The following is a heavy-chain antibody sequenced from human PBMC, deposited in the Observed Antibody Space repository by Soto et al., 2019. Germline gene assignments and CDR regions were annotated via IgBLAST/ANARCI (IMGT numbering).Heavy chain of an antibody. CDR3: ARGTCAGFGEYYYYFYGMDV. CDR2: INHSGSS. Sequence: PSENLSLSCAVYGGSFSGYYWSWIRQAPGKGLEWSGEINHSGSSNYKPSLKSRVTISVDTYKNQLSLKLRSVAAADTAVYYCARGTCAGFGEYYYYFYGMDVWGQGTTVTVSS. CDR1: GGSFSGYY. J-gene: IGHJ6*02. D-gene: IGHD3-10*01. V-gene: IGHV4-34*01.